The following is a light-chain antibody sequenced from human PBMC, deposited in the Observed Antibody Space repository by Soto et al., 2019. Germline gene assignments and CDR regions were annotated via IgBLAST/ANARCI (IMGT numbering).Light chain of an antibody. CDR1: SSDVGGYNY. CDR3: YSYTSSSTPAYV. Sequence: QSALTQPASVSGSPGQSITISCTGTSSDVGGYNYVSWYQQHPGKAPKLMIYGVSNRPSGVSNRFSASKSGNTASLTISGLQAEDEADYYGYSYTSSSTPAYVFGTGTKLTVL. V-gene: IGLV2-14*01. J-gene: IGLJ1*01. CDR2: GVS.